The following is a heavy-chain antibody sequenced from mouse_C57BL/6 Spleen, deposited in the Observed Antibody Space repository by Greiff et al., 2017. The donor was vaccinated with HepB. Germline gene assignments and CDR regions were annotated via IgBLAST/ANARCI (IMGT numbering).Heavy chain of an antibody. CDR3: ARPGDPYYYAMDY. J-gene: IGHJ4*01. D-gene: IGHD3-3*01. CDR1: GFSLTSYG. CDR2: IWSGGST. Sequence: QVQLKQSGPGLVQPSQSLSITCTVSGFSLTSYGVHWVRQSPGKGLEWLGVIWSGGSTDYNAAFISRLSISKDNSKSQVFFKMNSLQADDTAIYYCARPGDPYYYAMDYWGQGTSVTVSS. V-gene: IGHV2-2*01.